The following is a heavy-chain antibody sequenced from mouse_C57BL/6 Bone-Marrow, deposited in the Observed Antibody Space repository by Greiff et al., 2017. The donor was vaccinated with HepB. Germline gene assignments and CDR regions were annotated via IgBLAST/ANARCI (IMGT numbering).Heavy chain of an antibody. CDR1: GYTFTDYN. D-gene: IGHD2-14*01. Sequence: EVHLVESGPELVKPGASVKIPCKASGYTFTDYNMDWVKQSHGKSLEWIGDINPNNGGTIYNKKFKGKATLTVDKSSSTAYMELRSLTSEDTAVYYCARAGTEGYFDVWGTGTTVTVSS. CDR3: ARAGTEGYFDV. V-gene: IGHV1-18*01. J-gene: IGHJ1*03. CDR2: INPNNGGT.